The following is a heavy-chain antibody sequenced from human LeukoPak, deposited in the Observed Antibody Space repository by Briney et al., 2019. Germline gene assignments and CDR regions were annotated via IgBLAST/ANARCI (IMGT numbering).Heavy chain of an antibody. CDR3: VRATSGFDL. CDR2: IETAGDT. CDR1: GFTFSPYE. Sequence: GGSLRLSCAASGFTFSPYEIHWVRQPTAKELEWVSGIETAGDTYYPRSVQRRFTISIENAKNSLYLQMNSLRAGDTAVYYCVRATSGFDLWGRGTLVTVCS. D-gene: IGHD1-26*01. V-gene: IGHV3-13*04. J-gene: IGHJ2*01.